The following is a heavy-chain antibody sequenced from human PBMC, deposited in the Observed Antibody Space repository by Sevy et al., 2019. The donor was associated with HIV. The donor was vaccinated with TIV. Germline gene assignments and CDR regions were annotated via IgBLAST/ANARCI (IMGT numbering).Heavy chain of an antibody. CDR2: IWYDGSNK. J-gene: IGHJ6*02. CDR1: GFTFSSYG. D-gene: IGHD6-19*01. V-gene: IGHV3-33*01. Sequence: GGSLRLSCAASGFTFSSYGMHWVRQAPGKGLEWVAVIWYDGSNKYYVDSVKGRFTISRDNSKNTLYLQMNSLRAEDTAVYYCAREGSGYSSAGTAGYGMDVWGQGTTVTVSS. CDR3: AREGSGYSSAGTAGYGMDV.